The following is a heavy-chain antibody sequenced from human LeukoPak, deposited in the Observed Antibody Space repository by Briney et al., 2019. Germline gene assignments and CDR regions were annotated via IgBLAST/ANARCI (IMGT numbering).Heavy chain of an antibody. J-gene: IGHJ4*02. V-gene: IGHV3-30*04. CDR2: ISYDGSNK. Sequence: GGSLRLSCAASGFTFSSYAMHWVRQAPGKGLEWVAVISYDGSNKYYADSVKGRFTISRDNSKNTLYLQMNSLRAEDTAVYYCAKLYSSSWYERTDYWGQGTLVTVSS. CDR1: GFTFSSYA. D-gene: IGHD6-13*01. CDR3: AKLYSSSWYERTDY.